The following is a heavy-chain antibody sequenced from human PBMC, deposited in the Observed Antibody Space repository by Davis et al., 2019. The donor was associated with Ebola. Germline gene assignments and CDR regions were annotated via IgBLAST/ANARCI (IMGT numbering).Heavy chain of an antibody. Sequence: GESLKISCAASGFTFSSYGMHWVRQAPGKGLEWVAVIWYDGSNKYYADSVKGRFTISRDNSKNTLYLQMNSLRAEDTAVYYCARDPDIITVTTGGGYYFDYWGQGTLVTVSS. J-gene: IGHJ4*02. CDR2: IWYDGSNK. D-gene: IGHD4-17*01. CDR1: GFTFSSYG. CDR3: ARDPDIITVTTGGGYYFDY. V-gene: IGHV3-33*01.